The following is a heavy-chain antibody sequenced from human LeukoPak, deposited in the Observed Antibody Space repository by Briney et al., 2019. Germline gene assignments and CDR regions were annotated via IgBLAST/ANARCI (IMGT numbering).Heavy chain of an antibody. CDR2: IWYGGSNK. CDR1: GFTFSSYG. Sequence: GRSLRLSCAASGFTFSSYGMHWVRQAPGKGLEWVAVIWYGGSNKYYADSVKGRFTISRDNSKNTLYLQMDNLRTEDTAVYYCAKVPHSWGLFDSWGQGTLVTVSS. CDR3: AKVPHSWGLFDS. J-gene: IGHJ4*02. D-gene: IGHD3-16*01. V-gene: IGHV3-30*18.